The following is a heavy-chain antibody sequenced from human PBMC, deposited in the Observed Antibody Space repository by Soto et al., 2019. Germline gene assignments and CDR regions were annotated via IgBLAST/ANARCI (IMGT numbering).Heavy chain of an antibody. CDR3: ARPLPADFWSGYPSSTDYYGMDG. CDR1: GFTVSSNY. D-gene: IGHD3-3*01. V-gene: IGHV3-53*01. Sequence: PGGSLRLSCAASGFTVSSNYMSWVRQAPGKGLEWVSVIYSGGSTYYADSVKGRFTISRDNSKNTLYLQMNSLRAEDTAVYYCARPLPADFWSGYPSSTDYYGMDGWGQGTTVTVAS. CDR2: IYSGGST. J-gene: IGHJ6*02.